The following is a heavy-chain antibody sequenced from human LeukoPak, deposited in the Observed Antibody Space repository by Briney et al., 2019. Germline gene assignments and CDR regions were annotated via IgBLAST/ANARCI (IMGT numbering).Heavy chain of an antibody. CDR3: AKERVRGVSYFDF. V-gene: IGHV3-30*02. Sequence: GGSLRLSCAASGFTFSRYGMHWVRQAPGKRLEWVSFTRFDGKNKYYADSVKGRFTISKDSSKNTLDLQMNSLQPDDTAVYYCAKERVRGVSYFDFWGQGSLVIVSS. CDR1: GFTFSRYG. CDR2: TRFDGKNK. D-gene: IGHD3-10*01. J-gene: IGHJ4*02.